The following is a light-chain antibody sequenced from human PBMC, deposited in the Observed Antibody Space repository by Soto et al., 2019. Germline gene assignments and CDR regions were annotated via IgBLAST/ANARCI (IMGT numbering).Light chain of an antibody. J-gene: IGKJ3*01. CDR1: QSVSSY. CDR2: DAS. CDR3: QQRSNWPSFT. V-gene: IGKV3-11*01. Sequence: EIVLTQSPATLSLSPGERATLSCGASQSVSSYLVWYQQKPGQAHRILIYDASNRSTGIPARFSGSGSGTTFTLTISSLEPEDFAVYYCQQRSNWPSFTFGPGTKVEIK.